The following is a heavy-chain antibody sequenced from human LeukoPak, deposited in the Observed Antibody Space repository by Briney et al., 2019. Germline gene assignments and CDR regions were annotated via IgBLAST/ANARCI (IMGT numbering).Heavy chain of an antibody. CDR2: INVANGNT. CDR1: EYIFTNYN. Sequence: ASVKVSCKASEYIFTNYNMHWVRQAPGQRLEWMGWINVANGNTKYSQKFQGRVTITRDTSASTVYMELTSLGSEDTAVYYCARESSSGSYSTWGQGTLVIVSS. CDR3: ARESSSGSYST. J-gene: IGHJ5*02. D-gene: IGHD3-10*01. V-gene: IGHV1-3*01.